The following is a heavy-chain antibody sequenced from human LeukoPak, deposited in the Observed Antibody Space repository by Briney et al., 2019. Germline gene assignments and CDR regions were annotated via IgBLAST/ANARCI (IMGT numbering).Heavy chain of an antibody. CDR2: ISGSGGST. CDR3: AKGRYFDWSFDY. J-gene: IGHJ4*02. CDR1: GFTFSSYA. V-gene: IGHV3-23*01. Sequence: QTGGSLRLSCAASGFTFSSYAMSWVRQAPGKGLEWVSAISGSGGSTYYADSVKGRFTISRDNSKNTLYLQMNSLRAEDTAVYYCAKGRYFDWSFDYWGQGTLVTVSS. D-gene: IGHD3-9*01.